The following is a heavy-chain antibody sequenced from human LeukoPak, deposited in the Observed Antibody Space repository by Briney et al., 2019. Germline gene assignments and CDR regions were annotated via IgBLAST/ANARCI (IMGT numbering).Heavy chain of an antibody. D-gene: IGHD6-19*01. CDR1: GFTFTNAW. CDR3: GKTTTGYSSGQKPAWPVDY. Sequence: GGSLRLSCAASGFTFTNAWMSWVRQAPGKGLEWVGRIKSKGDGETIDNAAPVKGRYTMSRDDSKATLYLQMNSLKAEDTAVYYCGKTTTGYSSGQKPAWPVDYWGQGTLVTVSS. CDR2: IKSKGDGETI. J-gene: IGHJ4*02. V-gene: IGHV3-15*01.